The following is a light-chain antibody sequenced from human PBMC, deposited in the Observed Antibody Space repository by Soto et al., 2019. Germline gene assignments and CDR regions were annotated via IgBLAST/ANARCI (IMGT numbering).Light chain of an antibody. CDR2: GTS. CDR1: QSFTSRS. CDR3: QQRNVWPPVT. J-gene: IGKJ5*01. V-gene: IGKV3D-20*02. Sequence: EIVLTQSPGTLSLSPGERATLSCRASQSFTSRSLAWYQQKPGLAPRLLISGTSNRAAGIPDRFSGSGSGTDFTLTISSLEPEDSAVYYCQQRNVWPPVTFGQGTRLEIK.